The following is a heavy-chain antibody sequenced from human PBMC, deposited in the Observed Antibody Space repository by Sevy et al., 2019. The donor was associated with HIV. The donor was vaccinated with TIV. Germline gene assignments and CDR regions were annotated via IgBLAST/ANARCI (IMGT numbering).Heavy chain of an antibody. CDR1: GGTFSSYA. D-gene: IGHD3-22*01. Sequence: ASVKVSCKASGGTFSSYAISWVRQAPGQGLEWMGGIIPIFGTANYAQKFQGRVTITADESTSTAYMELSSLRSEDTAVHYCARGGDSSGYYYVFPFDYWGQGTLVTVSS. CDR2: IIPIFGTA. J-gene: IGHJ4*02. V-gene: IGHV1-69*13. CDR3: ARGGDSSGYYYVFPFDY.